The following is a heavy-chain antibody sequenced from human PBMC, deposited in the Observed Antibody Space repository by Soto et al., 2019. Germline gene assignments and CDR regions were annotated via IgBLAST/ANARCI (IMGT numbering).Heavy chain of an antibody. V-gene: IGHV4-59*01. CDR1: GGSISSYY. D-gene: IGHD3-3*01. J-gene: IGHJ6*03. CDR2: IYYSGST. Sequence: TSETLSLTCTVSGGSISSYYWSWIRQPPGKGLEWIGYIYYSGSTNYNPSLKSRVTISVDTSKNQFSLKLSSVTAADTAVYYCARSKPNYDFWSGYYHYYYYYMDVWGKGTTVTVSS. CDR3: ARSKPNYDFWSGYYHYYYYYMDV.